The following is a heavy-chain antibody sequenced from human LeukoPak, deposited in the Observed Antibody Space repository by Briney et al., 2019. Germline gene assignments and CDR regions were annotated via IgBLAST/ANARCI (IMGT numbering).Heavy chain of an antibody. V-gene: IGHV4-34*01. CDR1: GGSFSGYY. Sequence: SETLSLTCTVYGGSFSGYYWSWIRQPPGKGLEWIGEINHSGSTNYNPSLKSRVTISVDTSKNQFSLKLSSVTAADTAVYYYASSYGDYVDYWGQGTLVTVSS. CDR3: ASSYGDYVDY. D-gene: IGHD4-17*01. J-gene: IGHJ4*02. CDR2: INHSGST.